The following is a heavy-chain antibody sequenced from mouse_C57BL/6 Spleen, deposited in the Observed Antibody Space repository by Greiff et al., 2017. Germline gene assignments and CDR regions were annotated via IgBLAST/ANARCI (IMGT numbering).Heavy chain of an antibody. CDR3: ARRGPHYFDY. V-gene: IGHV3-1*01. J-gene: IGHJ2*01. CDR1: GYSITSGYD. Sequence: EVQGVESGPGMVKPSQSLSLTCTVTGYSITSGYDWHWIRHFPGNKLEWMGYISYSGSTNYNPSLKSRISITHDTSKNHFFLKLNSVTTEDTATYYCARRGPHYFDYWGQGTTLTVSS. CDR2: ISYSGST.